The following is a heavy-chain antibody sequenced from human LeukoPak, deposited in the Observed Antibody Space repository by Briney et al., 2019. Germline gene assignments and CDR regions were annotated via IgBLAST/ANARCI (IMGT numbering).Heavy chain of an antibody. V-gene: IGHV1-2*02. D-gene: IGHD2-21*02. CDR1: GYTFTGYY. Sequence: ASVKVSCKASGYTFTGYYMHWVRQAPGQGLEWMGWINPNNGGTNYAQKFQGRVTMTRDTSISTTYMELSRLRSDDTAVYYCARDSIYCGGDCYSELVDYWGQGTLVTVSS. J-gene: IGHJ4*02. CDR2: INPNNGGT. CDR3: ARDSIYCGGDCYSELVDY.